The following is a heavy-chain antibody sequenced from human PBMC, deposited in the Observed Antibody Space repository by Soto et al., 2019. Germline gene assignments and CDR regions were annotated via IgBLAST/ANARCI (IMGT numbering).Heavy chain of an antibody. Sequence: QVQLVQSGAEVTKPGASVKVSCKASGYTFTSYDINWVRQATGQGLEWMGWMSPNSGATGYAQKFQGRGTMTRDTSISTAYMELSNLRSEDTAIYYCARGVDAGVDVWGQGSTVNVSS. CDR1: GYTFTSYD. CDR2: MSPNSGAT. D-gene: IGHD1-1*01. J-gene: IGHJ6*02. CDR3: ARGVDAGVDV. V-gene: IGHV1-8*01.